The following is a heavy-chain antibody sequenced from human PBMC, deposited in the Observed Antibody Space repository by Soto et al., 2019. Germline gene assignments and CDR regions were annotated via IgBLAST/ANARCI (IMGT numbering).Heavy chain of an antibody. J-gene: IGHJ5*02. D-gene: IGHD2-2*02. CDR2: INHSGST. CDR3: ARGGLYTIHGFDP. CDR1: GGSFSGYY. V-gene: IGHV4-34*01. Sequence: TLSLTCAFYGGSFSGYYWSWIRQPPGKGLEGIGEINHSGSTNYNPSLKSRVTISVDTSKNQFSLKLRSVTAADTAVYYCARGGLYTIHGFDPWGQGTMVTVSS.